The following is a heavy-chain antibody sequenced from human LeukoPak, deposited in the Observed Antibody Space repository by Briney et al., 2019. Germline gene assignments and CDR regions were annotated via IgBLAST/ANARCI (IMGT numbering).Heavy chain of an antibody. CDR1: GGSVSSGSYY. Sequence: PSETLSLTCTVSGGSVSSGSYYWSWIRQPPGKGLEWIGYIYYSGSTNYNPSLKSRVTISVDTSKNQFSLKLSSVTAADTAVYYCARVDYDFWSGLLGAFDIWGQGTMVTVSS. V-gene: IGHV4-61*01. J-gene: IGHJ3*02. D-gene: IGHD3-3*01. CDR3: ARVDYDFWSGLLGAFDI. CDR2: IYYSGST.